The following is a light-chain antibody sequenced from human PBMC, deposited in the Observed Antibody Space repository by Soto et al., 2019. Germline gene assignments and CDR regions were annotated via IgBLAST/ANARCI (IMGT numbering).Light chain of an antibody. CDR3: QQYGNSPRT. CDR1: QSVSSY. V-gene: IGKV3-20*01. J-gene: IGKJ1*01. CDR2: AAS. Sequence: EIVLTQSPGTLSLSPGERATLSCRASQSVSSYLAWYQQRRGQAPRLLIYAASSRATSIPDRFSGSGSGTDFTLTISGLEPEDFAVYYCQQYGNSPRTFGQGTRVEIK.